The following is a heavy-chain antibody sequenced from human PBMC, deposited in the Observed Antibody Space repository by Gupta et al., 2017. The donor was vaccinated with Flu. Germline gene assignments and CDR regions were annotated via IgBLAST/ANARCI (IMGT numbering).Heavy chain of an antibody. J-gene: IGHJ4*02. CDR3: AREILVVVYATFDF. V-gene: IGHV4-34*01. Sequence: RQTPGKGLEWIGEINHSGNTNYNPSLKSRVTISIDTSKNQFSLKLSSVTAADTGVYYCAREILVVVYATFDFWGQGTLVTVSS. D-gene: IGHD2-8*01. CDR2: INHSGNT.